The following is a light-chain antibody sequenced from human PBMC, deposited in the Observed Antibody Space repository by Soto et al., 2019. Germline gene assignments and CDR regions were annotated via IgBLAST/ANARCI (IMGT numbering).Light chain of an antibody. CDR3: QQYYSTPLT. J-gene: IGKJ4*01. CDR2: WAS. CDR1: QTISSW. V-gene: IGKV1-5*03. Sequence: DIQMTQSPSTLSGSVGDRVTITCRASQTISSWLALYHQKPGKAPKLLIYWASTRESGVPDRFSGSGSGTDFTLTISSLQAEDVAVYYCQQYYSTPLTFGGGTKVDI.